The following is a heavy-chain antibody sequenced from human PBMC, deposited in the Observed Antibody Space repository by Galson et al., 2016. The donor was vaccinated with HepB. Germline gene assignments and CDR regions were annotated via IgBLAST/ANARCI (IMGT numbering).Heavy chain of an antibody. CDR1: GFSVRSKG. J-gene: IGHJ4*02. V-gene: IGHV3-53*01. D-gene: IGHD3-10*01. Sequence: SLRLSCAASGFSVRSKGMSWVRQAPGKGPESVSVIYSDGSAYYADSLKGRVTISRDNSKNTLYLQMNSLRVEDTAVYYCARDSTPFYGAGSYSDFWGQGTLVTVSS. CDR2: IYSDGSA. CDR3: ARDSTPFYGAGSYSDF.